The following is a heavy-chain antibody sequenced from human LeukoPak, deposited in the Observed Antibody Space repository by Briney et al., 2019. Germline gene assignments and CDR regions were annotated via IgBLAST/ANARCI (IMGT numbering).Heavy chain of an antibody. J-gene: IGHJ4*02. V-gene: IGHV3-7*01. CDR1: GFTFSNYA. CDR3: ARDLAGHYYGSGSSFDY. Sequence: TGGSLRLSCAASGFTFSNYAMHWVRQAPGKGLEWVANIKQDGSEKYYVDSVKGRFTISRDNAKNSLYLQMNSLRAEDTAVYYCARDLAGHYYGSGSSFDYWGQGTLVTVSS. D-gene: IGHD3-10*01. CDR2: IKQDGSEK.